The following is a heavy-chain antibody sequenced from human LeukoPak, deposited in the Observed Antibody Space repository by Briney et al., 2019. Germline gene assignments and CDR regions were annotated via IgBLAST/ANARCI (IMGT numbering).Heavy chain of an antibody. J-gene: IGHJ5*02. CDR3: ARSPRRGYDSIRWFDP. Sequence: SVKVSCKASGGTFSSYAISWVRQAPGQGLEWMGRIIPILGIANYAQKFQRRVTITADKSTSTAYMELSSLRSEDTAVYYCARSPRRGYDSIRWFDPWGQGTLVTVSS. CDR1: GGTFSSYA. CDR2: IIPILGIA. V-gene: IGHV1-69*04. D-gene: IGHD5-12*01.